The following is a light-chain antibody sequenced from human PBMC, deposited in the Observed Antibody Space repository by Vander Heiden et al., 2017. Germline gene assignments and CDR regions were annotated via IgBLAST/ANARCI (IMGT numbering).Light chain of an antibody. Sequence: IQLTQSPSSLSTSVGDRVTIICRASQSISSYLNWYQQKPGKAPKLLIYAVSSLRSGVPSRFSGSGSGTDFTLTISSVQPEDFATYYCQQSYSMPRTFGQGTKLEIK. CDR3: QQSYSMPRT. CDR2: AVS. J-gene: IGKJ1*01. CDR1: QSISSY. V-gene: IGKV1-39*01.